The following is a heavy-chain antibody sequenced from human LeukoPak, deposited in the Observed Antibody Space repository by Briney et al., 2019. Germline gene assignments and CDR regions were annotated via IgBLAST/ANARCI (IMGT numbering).Heavy chain of an antibody. CDR1: GFIFSDYW. J-gene: IGHJ4*02. CDR2: INEDGSDE. Sequence: EGSLRLSCAGPGFIFSDYWMSWVRQAPGKGLEWVANINEDGSDEYYVDSVKGRFTISRDNAKNSLYLQMNSLRAEDTAVYYCARDRPARSDYWGQGTLVTVSS. CDR3: ARDRPARSDY. V-gene: IGHV3-7*03.